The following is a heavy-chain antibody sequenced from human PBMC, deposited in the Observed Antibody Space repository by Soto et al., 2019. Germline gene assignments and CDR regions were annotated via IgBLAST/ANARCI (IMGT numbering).Heavy chain of an antibody. V-gene: IGHV3-23*01. Sequence: EVQLLESGGGLVQPGGSLRLSCAASGFNFNIYAMTWVRQAPGKGLEWVSTISPGGDSTYFADSVKGRVTISSDHSKTTLALQMNSPRAEDTATYFCAKALGNPYYYYYMDVWGTGTTVTVSS. J-gene: IGHJ6*03. CDR1: GFNFNIYA. D-gene: IGHD1-1*01. CDR3: AKALGNPYYYYYMDV. CDR2: ISPGGDST.